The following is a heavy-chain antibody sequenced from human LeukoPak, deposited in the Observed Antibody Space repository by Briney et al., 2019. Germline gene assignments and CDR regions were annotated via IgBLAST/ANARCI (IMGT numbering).Heavy chain of an antibody. D-gene: IGHD6-19*01. V-gene: IGHV4-34*01. CDR3: ARGWNRSGWYVY. J-gene: IGHJ4*02. Sequence: SETLSLTCAVYGGSFSGYYWSWIRHPPGKGLEWIGEINHSGSTNYNPSLKSRVTISVDTSKNQFSLKVSSVTAADTAVYYCARGWNRSGWYVYWGQGTLVTVSS. CDR1: GGSFSGYY. CDR2: INHSGST.